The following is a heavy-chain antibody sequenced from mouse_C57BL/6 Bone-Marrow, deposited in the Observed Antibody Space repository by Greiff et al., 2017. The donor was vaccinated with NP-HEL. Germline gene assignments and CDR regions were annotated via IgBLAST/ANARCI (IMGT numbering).Heavy chain of an antibody. Sequence: QVQLKQSGPGILQSSQTLSLTCSFSGFSLSTSGMGVSWIRQPSGKGLEWLAHIYWDDDKRYNPSLKSRLTISKDTSRNQVFLKITSVDTADTATYYCARSIYYYGSSPYYYAMDYWGQGTSVTVSS. V-gene: IGHV8-12*01. CDR2: IYWDDDK. J-gene: IGHJ4*01. D-gene: IGHD1-1*01. CDR1: GFSLSTSGMG. CDR3: ARSIYYYGSSPYYYAMDY.